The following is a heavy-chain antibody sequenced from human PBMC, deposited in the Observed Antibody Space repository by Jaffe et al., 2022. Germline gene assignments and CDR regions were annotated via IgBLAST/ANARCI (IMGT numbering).Heavy chain of an antibody. CDR2: IVPFFNTV. V-gene: IGHV1-69*01. CDR1: GGTFSTYG. D-gene: IGHD2-15*01. CDR3: ARGLFSAGWWFDP. J-gene: IGHJ5*02. Sequence: QVQLVQSGAEVKKPGSSVKVSCKASGGTFSTYGIAWVRQAPGQGLEYLGGIVPFFNTVKDAEKFQGRVTITADESTSTAYMELSNLRSDDTAVYYCARGLFSAGWWFDPWGQGTLVTVSS.